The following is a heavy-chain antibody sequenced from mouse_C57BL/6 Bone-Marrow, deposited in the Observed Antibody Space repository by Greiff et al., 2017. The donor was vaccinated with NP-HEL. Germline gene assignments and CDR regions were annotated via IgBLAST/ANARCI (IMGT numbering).Heavy chain of an antibody. J-gene: IGHJ3*01. CDR2: IHPNSGST. CDR1: GYTFTSYW. CDR3: ARSRGTAQAPFAY. Sequence: QVQLQQPGAELVKPGASVKLSCKASGYTFTSYWMHWVKQRPGQGLEWIGMIHPNSGSTNYNEKFKSKATLTVDKSSSTAYMQLSSLTSEDSAVYYCARSRGTAQAPFAYWGHGTLVTVSA. D-gene: IGHD3-2*02. V-gene: IGHV1-64*01.